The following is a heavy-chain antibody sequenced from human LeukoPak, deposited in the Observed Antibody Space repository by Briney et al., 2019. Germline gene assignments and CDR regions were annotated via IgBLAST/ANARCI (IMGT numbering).Heavy chain of an antibody. D-gene: IGHD1-26*01. V-gene: IGHV3-48*02. CDR3: AREAPGAHNHFDY. CDR1: GFTFSSYS. Sequence: GRSLRPSCAASGFTFSSYSMNGVRQAPGKGPEWLSYISSSSSTIYYADSVKGRFTISRDDAKNSLYLQMNSLRDEDTAVYYCAREAPGAHNHFDYWGQGTLVTVSS. J-gene: IGHJ4*02. CDR2: ISSSSSTI.